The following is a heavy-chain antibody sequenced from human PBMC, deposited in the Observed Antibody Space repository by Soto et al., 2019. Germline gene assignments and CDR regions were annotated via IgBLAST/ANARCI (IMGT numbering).Heavy chain of an antibody. CDR1: GFTFGDYA. CDR3: TRDGPTYYYDSSGYSRDAFDI. CDR2: IRSKAYGGTT. V-gene: IGHV3-49*04. J-gene: IGHJ3*02. Sequence: GGSLRLSCTASGFTFGDYAMSWVRQAPGKGLEWVGFIRSKAYGGTTEYAASVKGRFTISRDDSKSIAYLQMNSLKTEDTAVYYCTRDGPTYYYDSSGYSRDAFDIWGQGTMVTVSS. D-gene: IGHD3-22*01.